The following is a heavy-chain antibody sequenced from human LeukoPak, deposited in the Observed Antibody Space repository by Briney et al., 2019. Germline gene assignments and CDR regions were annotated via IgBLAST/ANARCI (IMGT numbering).Heavy chain of an antibody. CDR3: ARDHVAAASTFDY. V-gene: IGHV3-7*01. CDR1: GFTVSSNY. Sequence: GGSLRLSCAASGFTVSSNYMSWVRQAPGKGLEWVANIKQDGSEKYYVDSVKGRFTISRDNSKNTLYLQMNSLRAEDTAVYYCARDHVAAASTFDYWGQGTLVTVSS. J-gene: IGHJ4*02. CDR2: IKQDGSEK. D-gene: IGHD6-13*01.